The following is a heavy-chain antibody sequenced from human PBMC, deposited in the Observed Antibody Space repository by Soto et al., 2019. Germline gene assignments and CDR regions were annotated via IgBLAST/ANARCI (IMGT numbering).Heavy chain of an antibody. CDR2: IIPIFGTA. D-gene: IGHD4-4*01. J-gene: IGHJ4*02. CDR1: GGTFSSYS. CDR3: ASSDRYSNSNDY. Sequence: SVKVSCKASGGTFSSYSISWVRQAPGQGLEWMGGIIPIFGTANYAQKFQGRVTITADESTSTAYMELSSLRSEDTAVYYCASSDRYSNSNDYWGQGTLVTVSS. V-gene: IGHV1-69*13.